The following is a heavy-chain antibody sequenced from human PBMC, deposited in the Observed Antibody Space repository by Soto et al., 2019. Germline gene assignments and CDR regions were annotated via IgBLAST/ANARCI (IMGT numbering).Heavy chain of an antibody. V-gene: IGHV3-23*01. CDR3: AKRRTEEATILDY. CDR1: GFTFSSYS. J-gene: IGHJ4*02. CDR2: IGASVPNT. D-gene: IGHD5-12*01. Sequence: EVQLLESGGGFVQPGGSLRLSCAASGFTFSSYSMTWVRQAPGKGLEWVSSIGASVPNTFYAESVRGRFTTSRDSSKNTRYLQMNSLRAEDTAVYYCAKRRTEEATILDYWGQGTLVTVSS.